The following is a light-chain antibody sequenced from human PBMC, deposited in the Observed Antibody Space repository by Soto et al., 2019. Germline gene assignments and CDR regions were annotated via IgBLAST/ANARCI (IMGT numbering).Light chain of an antibody. V-gene: IGLV2-14*03. Sequence: QSVLTQPASVSGSPGQSITISCTGTSSDVGAYNYVSWYQQHPGKAPQLMIYDVSNRPSGVSGRFSGSKSGNTASLTISGLQAEDEADYYCSSYTNSDNLVVFGGGTKLNVL. CDR3: SSYTNSDNLVV. CDR1: SSDVGAYNY. J-gene: IGLJ2*01. CDR2: DVS.